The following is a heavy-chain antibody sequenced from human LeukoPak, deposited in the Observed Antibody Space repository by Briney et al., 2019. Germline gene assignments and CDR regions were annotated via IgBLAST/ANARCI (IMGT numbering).Heavy chain of an antibody. CDR2: ISASGGST. J-gene: IGHJ4*02. Sequence: GGSLRLSCAASGFTFSSSAMSWVRQVPGKGLEWVSGISASGGSTSYADSVRGRFTISRDNSKNTLYLQMNSLRIEDTAMYYCTRESGSSFDYWGQGTLVTVSS. V-gene: IGHV3-23*01. CDR1: GFTFSSSA. CDR3: TRESGSSFDY. D-gene: IGHD6-6*01.